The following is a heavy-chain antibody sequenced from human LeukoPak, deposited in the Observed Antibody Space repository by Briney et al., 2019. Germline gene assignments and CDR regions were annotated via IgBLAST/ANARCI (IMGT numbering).Heavy chain of an antibody. CDR1: GFTFSSYA. Sequence: GGSLRLSCAASGFTFSSYAMSWVRQAPGKGLEWVSAISGSGGSTYYADSVKGRFTISRDNSKNTLYLQMNSLRAEDTAVYYCAKGPSHSSGWYVGYWGQGTMVTVSP. D-gene: IGHD6-19*01. J-gene: IGHJ4*02. V-gene: IGHV3-23*01. CDR2: ISGSGGST. CDR3: AKGPSHSSGWYVGY.